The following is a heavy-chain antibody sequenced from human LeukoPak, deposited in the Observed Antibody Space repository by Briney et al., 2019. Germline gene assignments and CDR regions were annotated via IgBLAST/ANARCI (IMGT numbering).Heavy chain of an antibody. CDR3: AKDRRDASGTYSAYYFDY. D-gene: IGHD3-10*01. J-gene: IGHJ4*02. CDR2: IRSDGSIK. Sequence: PGGSLRLSCAASGFIFSSYGMHWVRQAPGKGLEWVAFIRSDGSIKYYADSVKGRFTISRDNSKNTLYLQMNTLRAEDMAVYYCAKDRRDASGTYSAYYFDYWGQGTLVTVSS. CDR1: GFIFSSYG. V-gene: IGHV3-30*02.